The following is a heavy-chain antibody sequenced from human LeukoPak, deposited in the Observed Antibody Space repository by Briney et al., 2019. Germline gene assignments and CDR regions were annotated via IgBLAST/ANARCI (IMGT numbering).Heavy chain of an antibody. V-gene: IGHV3-23*01. CDR1: GFTFSSYA. CDR3: ARDRSGKYSTDY. D-gene: IGHD1-26*01. Sequence: GGSLRLSCAASGFTFSSYAMSWVRQAPGKGLEWVSAISGSGGSTYYADSVKGRFTISRDNSKNTLSLQMNSLRAEDTAVYYCARDRSGKYSTDYWGQGTLVTVSS. J-gene: IGHJ4*02. CDR2: ISGSGGST.